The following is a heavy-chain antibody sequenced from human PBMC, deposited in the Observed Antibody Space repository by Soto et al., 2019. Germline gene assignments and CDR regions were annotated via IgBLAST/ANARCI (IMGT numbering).Heavy chain of an antibody. CDR3: ARDLAAAGMGYWYFDL. D-gene: IGHD6-13*01. CDR2: IIPIFGTA. V-gene: IGHV1-69*01. Sequence: QVQLVQSGAEVKKPGSSVKVSCKASGGTFSSYAISWVRQAPGQGLEWMGGIIPIFGTANYAQKFHGRVTITADESTSTAYMELSSLRSEDTAVYYCARDLAAAGMGYWYFDLWGRGTLVTVSS. J-gene: IGHJ2*01. CDR1: GGTFSSYA.